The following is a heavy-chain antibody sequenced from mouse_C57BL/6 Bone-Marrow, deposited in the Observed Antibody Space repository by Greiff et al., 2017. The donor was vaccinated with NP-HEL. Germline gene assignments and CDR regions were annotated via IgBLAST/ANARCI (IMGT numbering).Heavy chain of an antibody. D-gene: IGHD1-1*01. J-gene: IGHJ2*01. V-gene: IGHV5-17*01. Sequence: EVNLVESGGGLVKPGGSLKLSCAASGFTFSDYGMHWVRQAPEKGLEWVAYISSGSSTIYYADTVKGRFTISRDNAKNTLFLQMTSLRSEDTAMYYCARGVGLYFDYWGQGTTLTVSS. CDR2: ISSGSSTI. CDR1: GFTFSDYG. CDR3: ARGVGLYFDY.